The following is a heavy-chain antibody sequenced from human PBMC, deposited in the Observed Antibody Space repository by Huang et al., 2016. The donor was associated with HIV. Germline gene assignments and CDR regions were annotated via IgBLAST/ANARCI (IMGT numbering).Heavy chain of an antibody. Sequence: NFGINWVRQAPGQGLERMGGIIPRIGIRNDAQRFQGRVTITADENTGVVYMELSSLRSDDTAVYFCAKRGGAWGSPYAFDLWGPGTMVTVSS. D-gene: IGHD3-16*01. V-gene: IGHV1-69*01. CDR3: AKRGGAWGSPYAFDL. CDR1: NFG. J-gene: IGHJ3*01. CDR2: IIPRIGIR.